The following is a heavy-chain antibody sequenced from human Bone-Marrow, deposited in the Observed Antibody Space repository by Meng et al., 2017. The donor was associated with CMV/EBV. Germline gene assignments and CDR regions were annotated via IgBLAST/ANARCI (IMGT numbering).Heavy chain of an antibody. Sequence: SETLSLTCTVSGGSISSSSYYWGWIGQPPGKGLEWIGSIYYSGSTYYNPSLKSRVTISVDTSKNQFSLKLSSVTAADTAVYYCARVRITMIVVVITTGWFDPWGQGTLVTVSS. V-gene: IGHV4-39*07. CDR1: GGSISSSSYY. CDR2: IYYSGST. D-gene: IGHD3-22*01. J-gene: IGHJ5*02. CDR3: ARVRITMIVVVITTGWFDP.